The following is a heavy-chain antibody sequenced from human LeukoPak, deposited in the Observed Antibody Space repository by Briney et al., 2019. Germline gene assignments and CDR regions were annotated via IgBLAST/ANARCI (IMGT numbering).Heavy chain of an antibody. V-gene: IGHV3-48*03. J-gene: IGHJ4*02. CDR1: GFTLSTTA. CDR3: ARGGADGWEMDN. D-gene: IGHD1-26*01. CDR2: LSRDGKTT. Sequence: GGSLRLSCAASGFTLSTTAMNWVRQAPGRGLEWISYLSRDGKTTYYADSVKGRFTMSRDNAKNSLYLQMNSLRAEDTAVYYCARGGADGWEMDNWGQGTLVTVSS.